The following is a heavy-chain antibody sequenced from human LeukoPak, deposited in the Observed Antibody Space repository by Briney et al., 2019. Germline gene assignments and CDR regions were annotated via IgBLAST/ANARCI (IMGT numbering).Heavy chain of an antibody. CDR1: GYTFTSYA. Sequence: ASVKVSCKASGYTFTSYAMHWVRQAPGQRLEWMGWINAGNGNTKYSQKFQGRVTITRDTSASTAYMELSSLRSEDTAVYYCARQRYGEEARNYYYYGMDVWGQGTTVTVSS. CDR3: ARQRYGEEARNYYYYGMDV. V-gene: IGHV1-3*01. CDR2: INAGNGNT. J-gene: IGHJ6*02. D-gene: IGHD4-17*01.